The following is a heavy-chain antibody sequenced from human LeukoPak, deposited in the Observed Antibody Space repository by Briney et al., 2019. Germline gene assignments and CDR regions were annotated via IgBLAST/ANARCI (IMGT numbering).Heavy chain of an antibody. Sequence: GGSLRLSCAASGFTFSSYAMSWVRQAPGKGLEWVSAISGSGGSTYYADSVKGRFTISRDNSKNTLYLQMNSLRAGDTAVYYCAKDGSGSYRPDLFDYWGQGTLVTVSS. CDR1: GFTFSSYA. V-gene: IGHV3-23*01. D-gene: IGHD3-10*01. CDR2: ISGSGGST. J-gene: IGHJ4*02. CDR3: AKDGSGSYRPDLFDY.